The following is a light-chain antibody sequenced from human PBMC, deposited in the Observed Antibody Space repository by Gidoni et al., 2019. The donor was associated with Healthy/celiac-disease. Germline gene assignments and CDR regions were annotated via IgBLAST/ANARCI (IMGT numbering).Light chain of an antibody. CDR3: QQYNNWRSWT. CDR2: GAS. CDR1: QSVTSN. Sequence: EIVMTQSPATLSVSPGERATLSCRASQSVTSNLAWYQQKPGQAPSLLIYGASTRATGIPARFSGSGSGREFTLTISSLQSEDVAVYYCQQYNNWRSWTFGQGTKVEIK. J-gene: IGKJ1*01. V-gene: IGKV3-15*01.